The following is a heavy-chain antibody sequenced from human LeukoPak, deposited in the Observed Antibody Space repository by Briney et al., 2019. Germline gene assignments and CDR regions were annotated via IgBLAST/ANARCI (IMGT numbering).Heavy chain of an antibody. J-gene: IGHJ4*02. CDR1: GGSISSYY. CDR3: ARINWAEYYFDY. CDR2: IYYSGST. Sequence: PSETLSFNCTVSGGSISSYYWSWIRQPPGKGLEWFGYIYYSGSTNYNPSLKSRVTISVDTSKNQFSLKLNSVTAADTAVYYCARINWAEYYFDYWGQGTLVTVSS. D-gene: IGHD7-27*01. V-gene: IGHV4-59*01.